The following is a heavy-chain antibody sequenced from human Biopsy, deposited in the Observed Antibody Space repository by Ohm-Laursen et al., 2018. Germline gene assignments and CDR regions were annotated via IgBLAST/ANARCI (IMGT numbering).Heavy chain of an antibody. V-gene: IGHV1-69*10. J-gene: IGHJ5*02. CDR1: GDSFTSYA. Sequence: GASVKVSCKASGDSFTSYAIGWVRQAPGQGLEWMGGIIPIPNVATYAQKFQGRITITADESTSTAYMELSSLTSDDTAVYFCARGEGSSWFDQWGQGTLVTVSS. CDR3: ARGEGSSWFDQ. D-gene: IGHD1-26*01. CDR2: IIPIPNVA.